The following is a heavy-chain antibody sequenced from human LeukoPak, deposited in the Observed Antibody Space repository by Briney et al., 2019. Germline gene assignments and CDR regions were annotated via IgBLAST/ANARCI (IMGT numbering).Heavy chain of an antibody. CDR3: ARDLYGSGQNGY. D-gene: IGHD3-10*01. J-gene: IGHJ4*02. V-gene: IGHV3-74*01. CDR1: GFTFSSYW. CDR2: INSDGSST. Sequence: GGSLRLSCAASGFTFSSYWMHWVRQGPGKGLVWVSRINSDGSSTSYADSVKGRFTISRDNAKNTLYLQMNNLRADDTAVYYCARDLYGSGQNGYWGQGTLVTVSS.